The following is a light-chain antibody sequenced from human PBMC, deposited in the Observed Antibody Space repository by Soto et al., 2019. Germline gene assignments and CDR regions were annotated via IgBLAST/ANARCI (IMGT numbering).Light chain of an antibody. V-gene: IGKV4-1*01. J-gene: IGKJ4*01. Sequence: DIVMTQSPDSLSVSLGEKATINYKSSQTLFFSSSNTNYLAWYQQKAGKSPKLLIYWASTRESGVPDRFSGSGSGTDFTLTITSLQAEDVSVYVCQQYYATPLTFGGGTKVQI. CDR2: WAS. CDR1: QTLFFSSSNTNY. CDR3: QQYYATPLT.